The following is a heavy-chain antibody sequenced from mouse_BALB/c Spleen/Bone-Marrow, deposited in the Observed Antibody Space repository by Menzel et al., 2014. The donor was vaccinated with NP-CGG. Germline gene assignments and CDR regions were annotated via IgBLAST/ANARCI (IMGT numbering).Heavy chain of an antibody. D-gene: IGHD2-4*01. V-gene: IGHV5-6*02. CDR3: SRRSDYDYFDY. CDR2: INRGGRYA. Sequence: EVKVVESGRDLVKPGGSLKLSCAASGFTFSNYGMSWVRQTPDKRLEWVATINRGGRYAFYPDSVKGRFTICRDNAKNTLYLQMSSLKSEDTAMYYCSRRSDYDYFDYWGQGTTLSVSS. CDR1: GFTFSNYG. J-gene: IGHJ2*01.